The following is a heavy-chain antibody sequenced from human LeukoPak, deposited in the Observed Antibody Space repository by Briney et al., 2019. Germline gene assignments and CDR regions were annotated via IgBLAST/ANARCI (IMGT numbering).Heavy chain of an antibody. D-gene: IGHD5-12*01. J-gene: IGHJ4*02. Sequence: GGSLRLSCAASGFTFSNYGMHWVRQAPGKGLEWVAFIRYDGSNKYYADSVKGRFTISRDNSKNTLYLQMNSLRAEDTAVYYCAKGINSGYDSGFLDYWGQGTLVTVSS. CDR3: AKGINSGYDSGFLDY. CDR2: IRYDGSNK. CDR1: GFTFSNYG. V-gene: IGHV3-30*02.